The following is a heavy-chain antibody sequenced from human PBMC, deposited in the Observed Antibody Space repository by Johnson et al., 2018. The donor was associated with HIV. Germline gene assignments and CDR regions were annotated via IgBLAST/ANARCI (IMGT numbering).Heavy chain of an antibody. J-gene: IGHJ3*02. CDR2: IRYDGNSK. Sequence: QMMLVESGGGLVQPGGSLRLSCAASGFTVSSIYMSWVRQAPGKGLEWVAFIRYDGNSKYYADSVKGRFSVSRDNSKNTLYLQMNSLRAEDTAVYYCANTSPGSGSFGAFDIWGQGTMVTVSS. D-gene: IGHD3-10*01. V-gene: IGHV3-30*02. CDR3: ANTSPGSGSFGAFDI. CDR1: GFTVSSIY.